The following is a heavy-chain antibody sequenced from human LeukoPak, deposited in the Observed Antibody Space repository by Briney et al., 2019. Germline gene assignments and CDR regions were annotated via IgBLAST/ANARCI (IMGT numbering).Heavy chain of an antibody. Sequence: GGSLRLSCAASGFTFSSYSMTWVRQAPGKGLEWVSSISSSSSYIYYADSVKGRFTISRDNAKNSLYLQMNSLRAEDTAVYYCARVSNYDFWSGYRVGAFDIWGQGTMVTVSS. CDR3: ARVSNYDFWSGYRVGAFDI. CDR2: ISSSSSYI. J-gene: IGHJ3*02. CDR1: GFTFSSYS. D-gene: IGHD3-3*01. V-gene: IGHV3-21*01.